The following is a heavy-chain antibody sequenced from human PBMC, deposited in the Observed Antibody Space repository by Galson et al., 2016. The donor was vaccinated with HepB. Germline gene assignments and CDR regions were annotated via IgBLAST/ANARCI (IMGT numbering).Heavy chain of an antibody. CDR1: GFTFSSYG. CDR3: ARGYYYASSGLDY. Sequence: SLRLSCAASGFTFSSYGMHWVRQAPGKGLEWVAVISYDGSTKYYADSVKGRFTISRANFKNTLYLQMNTLRAEDTAIYYCARGYYYASSGLDYWGQGNLVTVSS. CDR2: ISYDGSTK. D-gene: IGHD3-22*01. J-gene: IGHJ4*02. V-gene: IGHV3-30*03.